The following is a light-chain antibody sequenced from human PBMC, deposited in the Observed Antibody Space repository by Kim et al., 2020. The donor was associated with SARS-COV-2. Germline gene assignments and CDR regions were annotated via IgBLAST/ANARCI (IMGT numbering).Light chain of an antibody. V-gene: IGLV1-51*01. J-gene: IGLJ2*01. CDR2: DND. CDR3: GTWDNSLSAVV. CDR1: SSNLANNH. Sequence: GQKVTISGSGSSSNLANNHVAWYQQVPGTAPKLLIYDNDKRPSGISDRVSGSKSGTSATLGITGLQTGDEADYHCGTWDNSLSAVVFGGGTQLTVL.